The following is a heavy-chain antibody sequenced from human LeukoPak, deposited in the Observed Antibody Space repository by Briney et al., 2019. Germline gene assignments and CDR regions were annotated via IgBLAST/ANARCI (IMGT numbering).Heavy chain of an antibody. Sequence: SETLSLTCTVSGRSISSNYWSWIRQPAGKGLEWIGRIYTSGSTNYNPSLKSRVTMSVDTSKNQFSLKLSSVTAADTAVYYCARYLGGSGAYYYYGMDVWGQGTTVTVSS. V-gene: IGHV4-4*07. D-gene: IGHD3-16*01. CDR1: GRSISSNY. J-gene: IGHJ6*02. CDR2: IYTSGST. CDR3: ARYLGGSGAYYYYGMDV.